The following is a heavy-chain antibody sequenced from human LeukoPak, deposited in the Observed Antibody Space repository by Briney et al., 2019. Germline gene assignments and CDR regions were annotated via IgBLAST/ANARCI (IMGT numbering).Heavy chain of an antibody. Sequence: PGGSLRLSCAASGFTVSSNYMSWVRQAPGKGLEWVSVIYSGGSTYYADSMKGRFTISRDNSKNTLYLQMNSLRAEDTAVYFCAREGVGSGRYFDYWGQGTLVTVSS. CDR1: GFTVSSNY. V-gene: IGHV3-66*01. CDR3: AREGVGSGRYFDY. J-gene: IGHJ4*02. CDR2: IYSGGST. D-gene: IGHD6-19*01.